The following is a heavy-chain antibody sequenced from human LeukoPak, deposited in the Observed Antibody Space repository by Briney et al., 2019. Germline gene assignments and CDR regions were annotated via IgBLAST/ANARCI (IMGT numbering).Heavy chain of an antibody. CDR3: ARDRI. J-gene: IGHJ4*02. V-gene: IGHV3-74*01. CDR2: INTDGSST. Sequence: PGGSLRLSRAASGFTFSSYWMNWVRQAPGKGLVWVSHINTDGSSTSYADSVKGRFTISRDNAKNTLYVQMNSLRAEDTAVYYCARDRIWGQGTLVTVSS. CDR1: GFTFSSYW.